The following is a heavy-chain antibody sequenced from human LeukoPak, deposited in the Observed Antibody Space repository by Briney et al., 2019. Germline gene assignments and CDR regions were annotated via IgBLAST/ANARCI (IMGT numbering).Heavy chain of an antibody. CDR2: MYDSGST. J-gene: IGHJ4*02. Sequence: SETLSLTCTVSGGSISSYYWSWIRQPPGKGLELIGYMYDSGSTNYNPSLKSRVTISVDTSKNQFSLRLSSVTAADTAVYYCARHGGSYAFDFWGQGVLVTVSS. CDR3: ARHGGSYAFDF. CDR1: GGSISSYY. D-gene: IGHD1-26*01. V-gene: IGHV4-59*01.